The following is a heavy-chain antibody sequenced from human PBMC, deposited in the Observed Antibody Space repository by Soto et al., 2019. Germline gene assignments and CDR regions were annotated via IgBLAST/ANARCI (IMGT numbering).Heavy chain of an antibody. CDR3: ARGDRGGSGSPASYYFSGLDV. D-gene: IGHD3-10*01. CDR2: VSANGDIT. Sequence: EVQVLESGGDLVQPGGSLRLSCAASGFTFSDYAMTWVRQAPGKGLDWVSSVSANGDITYYAESVKGRFTISRDNYNNTLLLQMNSLRAEDTALFYCARGDRGGSGSPASYYFSGLDVWGQGTTVTVSS. V-gene: IGHV3-23*01. CDR1: GFTFSDYA. J-gene: IGHJ6*02.